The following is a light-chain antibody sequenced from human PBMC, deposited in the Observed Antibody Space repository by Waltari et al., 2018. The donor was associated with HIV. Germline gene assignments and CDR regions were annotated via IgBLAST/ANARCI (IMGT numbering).Light chain of an antibody. CDR2: DIN. J-gene: IGLJ2*01. Sequence: QSALTQPASVSGFLGPSINIPCTGISTDSRLSHYVSWYQPYPGKIPRLIIFDINNRPSGVSDHFSGSRSGNSASLTFSGLQSGDEAHYYCASNRLDYTLIFGGGTKLTVL. V-gene: IGLV2-14*03. CDR3: ASNRLDYTLI. CDR1: STDSRLSHY.